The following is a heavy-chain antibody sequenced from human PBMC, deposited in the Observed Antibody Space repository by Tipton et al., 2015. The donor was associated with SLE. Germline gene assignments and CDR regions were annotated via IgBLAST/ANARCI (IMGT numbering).Heavy chain of an antibody. CDR2: INHSGST. CDR3: ARGYYGSGSSGY. D-gene: IGHD3-10*01. CDR1: GGSFSGYY. V-gene: IGHV4-34*01. J-gene: IGHJ4*02. Sequence: TLSLTCAVYGGSFSGYYWSWIRQPPGKGLEWIGEINHSGSTNYNPSLKSRVTISVDTSKNQFSLKLSSVTAADTAVYYCARGYYGSGSSGYWGQGTLVTVSS.